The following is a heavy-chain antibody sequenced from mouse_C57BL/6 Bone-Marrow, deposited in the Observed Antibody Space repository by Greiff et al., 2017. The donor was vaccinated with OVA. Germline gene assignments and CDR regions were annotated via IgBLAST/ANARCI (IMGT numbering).Heavy chain of an antibody. V-gene: IGHV1-81*01. CDR2: ISPRSGNN. CDR1: GYTFTSYG. CDR3: ARRELGRGVDY. D-gene: IGHD4-1*01. Sequence: VKLMESGAELARPGASVKLSCKASGYTFTSYGLSWVKQRTGQGLEWIGEISPRSGNNYYTEKFKGKASLTADKSSSTAYMELRILTSEDSAVYFCARRELGRGVDYWGQGTTLPVSS. J-gene: IGHJ2*01.